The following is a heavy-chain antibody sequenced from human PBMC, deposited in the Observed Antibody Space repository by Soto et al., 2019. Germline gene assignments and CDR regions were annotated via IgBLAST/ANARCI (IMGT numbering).Heavy chain of an antibody. V-gene: IGHV4-30-2*01. CDR2: IYKSGTT. D-gene: IGHD3-22*01. J-gene: IGHJ3*02. CDR3: VREADRSGSDAFEI. Sequence: WTWIRQPPGKDLEWIGYIYKSGTTSYNPSLKSRLTISVDTSKNQFSLKLTSVTAADTAVYYCVREADRSGSDAFEIWGHGTMVTVSS.